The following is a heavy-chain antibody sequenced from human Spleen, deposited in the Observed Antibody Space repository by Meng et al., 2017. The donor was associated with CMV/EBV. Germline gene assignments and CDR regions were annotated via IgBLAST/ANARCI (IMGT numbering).Heavy chain of an antibody. CDR1: GFTFSSYA. CDR2: ISYDGSNK. Sequence: GGSLRLSCAASGFTFSSYAMHWVRQAPGKGLEWVAVISYDGSNKYYADSVKGRFTISRDNSKNTLYLQMNSLRPEDTAVYYCARFGGFGSYGLDVWGQGTTVTVSS. V-gene: IGHV3-30*04. CDR3: ARFGGFGSYGLDV. J-gene: IGHJ6*02. D-gene: IGHD6-25*01.